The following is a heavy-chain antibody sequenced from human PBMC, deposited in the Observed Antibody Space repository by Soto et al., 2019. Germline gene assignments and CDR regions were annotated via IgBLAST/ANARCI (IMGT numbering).Heavy chain of an antibody. V-gene: IGHV3-23*01. D-gene: IGHD1-20*01. CDR2: ISGSGGST. J-gene: IGHJ6*03. CDR1: GFTFSSYA. Sequence: GGSLRLSCAASGFTFSSYAMSWVRQAPGKGLEWVSAISGSGGSTYYADSVKGRFTISRDNSKNTLYLQMNSLRAEDTAVYYCASLTGRITYYYYYMDVWGKGTTVTVSS. CDR3: ASLTGRITYYYYYMDV.